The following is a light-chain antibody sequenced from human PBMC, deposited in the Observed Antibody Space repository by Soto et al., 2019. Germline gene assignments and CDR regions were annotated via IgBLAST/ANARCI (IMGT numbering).Light chain of an antibody. J-gene: IGLJ2*01. CDR3: HSYDVSLRGPA. CDR1: RANIGAGYD. Sequence: QSVLTQPPSLSGAPGQRGTISCTGSRANIGAGYDVHWYQHLPGTAPKVLIFDNSNRPSGVPDRFSGSKSGTSASLAITGLQAEDEAVYYCHSYDVSLRGPAFGGGTKLTVL. V-gene: IGLV1-40*01. CDR2: DNS.